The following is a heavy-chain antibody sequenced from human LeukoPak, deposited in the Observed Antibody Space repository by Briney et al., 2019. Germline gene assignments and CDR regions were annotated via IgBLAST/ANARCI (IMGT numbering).Heavy chain of an antibody. J-gene: IGHJ3*02. CDR2: IYLSGST. D-gene: IGHD3-10*01. CDR1: GGSISSSY. V-gene: IGHV4-4*07. CDR3: ARSSYYYGADAYDI. Sequence: KPSDTLSLTCTVSGGSISSSYWSWIRQPAGKGLEWIGRIYLSGSTNYNPSLKSRVTMSVDTSKNQFSLKLSSVTAADTAVYYCARSSYYYGADAYDIWGQGTMVTVSS.